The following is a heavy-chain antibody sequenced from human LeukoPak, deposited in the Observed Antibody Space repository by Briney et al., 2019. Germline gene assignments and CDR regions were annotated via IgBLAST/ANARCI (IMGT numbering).Heavy chain of an antibody. Sequence: PSETLSLTCTVSGGSISSSSYYWGWIRHPPGKGLEWMGSIYYSGSTYYNPPLKTRVTISVDTSKNQFSLKLSSVTAADTAVYYCARHMIVVVSAGTQYFQHWGQGTLVTVSS. J-gene: IGHJ1*01. CDR1: GGSISSSSYY. D-gene: IGHD3-22*01. CDR2: IYYSGST. V-gene: IGHV4-39*01. CDR3: ARHMIVVVSAGTQYFQH.